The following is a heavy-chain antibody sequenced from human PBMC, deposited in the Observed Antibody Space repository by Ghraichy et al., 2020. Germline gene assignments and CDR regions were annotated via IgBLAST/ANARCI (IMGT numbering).Heavy chain of an antibody. CDR2: IFSNDEK. Sequence: SGPTLVKPTETLTLTCTVSGFSLSNARMGVSWIRQPPGKALEWLAHIFSNDEKSYSTSLKSRLTISKDTSKSQVVLTMTNMDPVDTATYYCARIVWSHGPYWYFDLWGRGTLVTVSS. V-gene: IGHV2-26*01. D-gene: IGHD3-16*01. CDR3: ARIVWSHGPYWYFDL. CDR1: GFSLSNARMG. J-gene: IGHJ2*01.